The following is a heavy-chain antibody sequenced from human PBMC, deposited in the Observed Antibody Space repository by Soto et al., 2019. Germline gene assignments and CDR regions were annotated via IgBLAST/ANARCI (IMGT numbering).Heavy chain of an antibody. CDR1: GFTFNTFS. CDR2: IKEDGNEE. D-gene: IGHD4-17*01. J-gene: IGHJ4*02. CDR3: ERAWAYAGC. V-gene: IGHV3-7*04. Sequence: EVQLVESGGGLGQPGGSLRLSCVASGFTFNTFSMGWVRQAPGKGLEWVANIKEDGNEENYLDSVKGRFTISRDNDRKSLSLQLNSLRVEDTAIYYCERAWAYAGCWGRGTLVTVSS.